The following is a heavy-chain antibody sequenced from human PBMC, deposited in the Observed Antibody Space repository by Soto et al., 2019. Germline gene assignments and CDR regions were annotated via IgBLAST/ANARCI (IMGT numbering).Heavy chain of an antibody. Sequence: GASVKVSCKVSGQSLDDVGMHWVRQAPGKGLEWMGGFDPEVGEAIYAPKFKGRIRMTEDTSTDTAYMELSSLRSDDTAIYYCAAWLVVRRVIMIWFHPWGQGTLVTVSS. CDR1: GQSLDDVG. J-gene: IGHJ5*02. CDR2: FDPEVGEA. CDR3: AAWLVVRRVIMIWFHP. D-gene: IGHD3-10*01. V-gene: IGHV1-24*01.